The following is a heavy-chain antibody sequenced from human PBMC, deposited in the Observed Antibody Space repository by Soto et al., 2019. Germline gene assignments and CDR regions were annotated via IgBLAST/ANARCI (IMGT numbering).Heavy chain of an antibody. J-gene: IGHJ6*03. CDR1: GFTFSSYW. CDR3: ANSGVYYYYMDV. V-gene: IGHV3-74*01. CDR2: INSDGSST. Sequence: GGSLRLSCAASGFTFSSYWMHWVRQAPGKGLVWVSRINSDGSSTSYADSVKGRFTISRDNAKNTLYLQMNSLRAEDTAVYYCANSGVYYYYMDVWGKGTTVTVSS.